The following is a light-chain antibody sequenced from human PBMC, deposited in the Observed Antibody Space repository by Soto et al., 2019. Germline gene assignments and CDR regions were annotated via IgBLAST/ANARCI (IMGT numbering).Light chain of an antibody. V-gene: IGKV2D-29*01. Sequence: DIVMTQTPLPLSVTPGQPASISCKSSQSLLRSNGKTYLYWYLQKPGQPPQPLIYEVSNWCSGVPDTFSGSGSGTDFTLKISRVEAEDVELYYCMQSLRLPYTFGPWTKLEIE. CDR1: QSLLRSNGKTY. J-gene: IGKJ2*01. CDR3: MQSLRLPYT. CDR2: EVS.